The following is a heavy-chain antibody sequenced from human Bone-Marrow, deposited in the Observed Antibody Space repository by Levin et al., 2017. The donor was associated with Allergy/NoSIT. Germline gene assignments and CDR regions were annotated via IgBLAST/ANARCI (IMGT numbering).Heavy chain of an antibody. CDR3: ARYYYGSGNFYWFDP. CDR1: SDSIRSHY. J-gene: IGHJ5*02. V-gene: IGHV4-59*08. D-gene: IGHD3-10*01. CDR2: IYHSGTT. Sequence: SEILSLTCTVSSDSIRSHYWSWIRQPPGKGLEWIGNIYHSGTTNYNPSLKSRVTISLDTSSSQFSLKLSSVTAADTAVYYCARYYYGSGNFYWFDPWGQGTLVTVAS.